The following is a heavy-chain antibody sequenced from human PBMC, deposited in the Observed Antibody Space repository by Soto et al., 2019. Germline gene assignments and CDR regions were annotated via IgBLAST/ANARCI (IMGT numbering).Heavy chain of an antibody. D-gene: IGHD2-8*01. CDR2: IYYSGST. V-gene: IGHV4-39*01. CDR1: GGSISSSSYY. Sequence: PSETLSLTCTVSGGSISSSSYYWGWIRQPPGKGLEWIGSIYYSGSTYYNPSLKSRVTISVDTSKNQFSLKLSSVTAADTAVYYCATAQAEDIVLMVYGKRDGPLSWEPPPGAQYYFDYWGQGTLVTVSS. J-gene: IGHJ4*02. CDR3: ATAQAEDIVLMVYGKRDGPLSWEPPPGAQYYFDY.